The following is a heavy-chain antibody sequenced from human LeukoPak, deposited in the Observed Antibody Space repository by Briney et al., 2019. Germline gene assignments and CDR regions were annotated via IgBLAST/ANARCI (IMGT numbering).Heavy chain of an antibody. CDR3: AREGLSGTSTNFDY. D-gene: IGHD1-26*01. V-gene: IGHV4-30-2*01. J-gene: IGHJ4*02. CDR1: GGSISSGGYY. CDR2: IYHSGST. Sequence: SETLSLTCTVSGGSISSGGYYWSWIRQPPGKGLEWIGYIYHSGSTYYNPSLKSRVTISVDRSKNQFSLKLSSVTAADTAVYYCAREGLSGTSTNFDYWGQGTLVTVSS.